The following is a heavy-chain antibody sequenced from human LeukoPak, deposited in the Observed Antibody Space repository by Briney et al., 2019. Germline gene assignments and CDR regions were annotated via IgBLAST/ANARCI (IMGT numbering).Heavy chain of an antibody. Sequence: GGSLRLSCAASGFTFRSYAMQWVRQAPGKGLEWVSYITYNSGTIFYADSVKGRFTISRDDAKDSLYLQMSSLRDEDAAVYYCARDSGYSYADDYWGQGTLVTVSS. V-gene: IGHV3-48*02. D-gene: IGHD5-18*01. CDR2: ITYNSGTI. CDR1: GFTFRSYA. CDR3: ARDSGYSYADDY. J-gene: IGHJ4*02.